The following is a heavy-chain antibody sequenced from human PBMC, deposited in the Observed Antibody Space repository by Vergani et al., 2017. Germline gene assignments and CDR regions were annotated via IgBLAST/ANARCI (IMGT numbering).Heavy chain of an antibody. CDR1: GGSISSYY. J-gene: IGHJ6*02. V-gene: IGHV4-59*01. CDR3: ARVGGYYDILTGYYYYYGMDV. CDR2: IYYSGST. D-gene: IGHD3-9*01. Sequence: QVQLQESGPGLVKPSQTLSLTCTVSGGSISSYYWSWIRQPPGKGLEWIGYIYYSGSTNYNPSLKSRVTISVDTSKNQFSLKLSSVTAADTAVYYCARVGGYYDILTGYYYYYGMDVWGQVTTVTVSS.